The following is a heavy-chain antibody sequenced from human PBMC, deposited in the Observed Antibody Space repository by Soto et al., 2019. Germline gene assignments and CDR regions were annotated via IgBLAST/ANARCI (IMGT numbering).Heavy chain of an antibody. CDR3: AKGGWYSSSSPSDC. J-gene: IGHJ4*02. V-gene: IGHV3-30*18. D-gene: IGHD6-6*01. CDR2: MSYDGSNQ. Sequence: QVQLVESGGGVVQPGRSLRLSCAASGFTLSGNDMHWVRQAPGKGPEWVAVMSYDGSNQYYGDSVKGRFNISRDTAKSTLYLQMNSLRTEDTAVYYCAKGGWYSSSSPSDCWGQGTLVTVSS. CDR1: GFTLSGND.